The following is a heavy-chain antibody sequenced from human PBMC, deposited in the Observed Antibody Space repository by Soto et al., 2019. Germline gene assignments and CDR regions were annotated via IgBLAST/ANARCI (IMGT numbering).Heavy chain of an antibody. CDR3: ARGTGDDNSELEY. D-gene: IGHD1-20*01. V-gene: IGHV1-69*02. CDR2: IIPILGIA. CDR1: GGTFSSYT. Sequence: ASVKVSCKASGGTFSSYTISWVRQAPGQGLEWMGRIIPILGIANYAQKFQGRVTITADKSTSTAYMELSSLRSEDTAVYYCARGTGDDNSELEYWGQGTLVNVSS. J-gene: IGHJ4*02.